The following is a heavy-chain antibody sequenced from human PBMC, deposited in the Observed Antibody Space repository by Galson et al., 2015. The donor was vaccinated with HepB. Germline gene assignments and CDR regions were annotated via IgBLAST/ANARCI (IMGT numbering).Heavy chain of an antibody. CDR1: GFSLSTRGVG. CDR2: IYWNDDK. V-gene: IGHV2-5*01. J-gene: IGHJ4*02. CDR3: AHHDILTGYYEFDY. Sequence: PALVKPTQTLTLTCTFSGFSLSTRGVGVGWIRQPPGKALEWLALIYWNDDKRSSPPLERRLTVTKDTSKNQVVFTMTNMDPVETATYYYAHHDILTGYYEFDYWGQGTPVTVS. D-gene: IGHD3-9*01.